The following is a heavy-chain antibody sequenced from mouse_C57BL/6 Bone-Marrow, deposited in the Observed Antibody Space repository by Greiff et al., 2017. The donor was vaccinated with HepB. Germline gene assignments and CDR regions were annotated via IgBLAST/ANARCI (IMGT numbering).Heavy chain of an antibody. CDR1: GFTFSDYG. CDR3: ARSYYSNYHWYFDV. V-gene: IGHV5-17*01. J-gene: IGHJ1*03. Sequence: EVMLVESGGGLVKPGGSLKLSCAASGFTFSDYGMHWVRQAPEKGLEWVAYISSGNSTIYYADTVKGRFTFSRDNAKNTLFLQMTSLSSEDTAMYYCARSYYSNYHWYFDVWGTGTTVTVSS. CDR2: ISSGNSTI. D-gene: IGHD2-5*01.